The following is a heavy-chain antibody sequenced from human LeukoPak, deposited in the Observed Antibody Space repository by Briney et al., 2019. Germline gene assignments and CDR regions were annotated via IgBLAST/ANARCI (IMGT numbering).Heavy chain of an antibody. J-gene: IGHJ6*03. V-gene: IGHV3-48*03. CDR3: ARDSISLLRGVIVYMDV. CDR2: ITSSGSSI. D-gene: IGHD3-10*01. CDR1: GFTFSSYE. Sequence: PGGSLRLSCAASGFTFSSYEMNWVRQAPGKGLEWVTYITSSGSSIYYADSVKGRFTISRDSAKNSLYLQMNSLRAEDTALYYCARDSISLLRGVIVYMDVWGQGTTVTV.